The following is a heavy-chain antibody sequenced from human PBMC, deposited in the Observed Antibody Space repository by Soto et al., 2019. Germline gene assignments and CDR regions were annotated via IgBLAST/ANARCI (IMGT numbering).Heavy chain of an antibody. J-gene: IGHJ4*02. CDR1: GYTFTSSA. CDR2: INAGNGNT. CDR3: ARGDYYDIHDY. V-gene: IGHV1-3*01. Sequence: QVQLVQSGAEVKKPGASVKVSCKASGYTFTSSAMNWVRQAPGQRLEWMGWINAGNGNTKYSQKFQGRVTITRDTSASTAYMELSSLRSEATAVYYCARGDYYDIHDYWGQGTLVTVSS. D-gene: IGHD3-22*01.